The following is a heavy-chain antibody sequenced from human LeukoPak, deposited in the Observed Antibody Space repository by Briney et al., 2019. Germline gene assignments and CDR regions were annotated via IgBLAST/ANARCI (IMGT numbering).Heavy chain of an antibody. Sequence: ASVKVSCKASGGTFSSYAISWVRQAPGQGLEWMGGIIPIFSTANYAQKFQGRVTITADESTSTAYMELSSLRSEDTAVYYCAIGQEGGYAYYWGQGTLVTVSS. CDR2: IIPIFSTA. V-gene: IGHV1-69*13. CDR3: AIGQEGGYAYY. J-gene: IGHJ4*02. CDR1: GGTFSSYA. D-gene: IGHD2-2*01.